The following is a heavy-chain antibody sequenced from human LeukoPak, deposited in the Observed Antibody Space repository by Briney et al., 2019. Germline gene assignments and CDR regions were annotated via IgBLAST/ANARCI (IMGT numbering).Heavy chain of an antibody. V-gene: IGHV4-4*02. J-gene: IGHJ5*02. CDR3: ARGVNCSSTSCLELDP. D-gene: IGHD2-2*01. Sequence: SGTLSLTCAVSGGSISSSNWWSWVRQPPGKGLEWIGEIYHSGSTNYNPSLKSRVTISVDKSKNQFSLKLSSVTAADTAVYYCARGVNCSSTSCLELDPWGQGTLVTVSS. CDR2: IYHSGST. CDR1: GGSISSSNW.